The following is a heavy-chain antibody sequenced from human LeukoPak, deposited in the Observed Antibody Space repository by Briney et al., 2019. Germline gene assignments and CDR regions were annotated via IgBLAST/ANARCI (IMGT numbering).Heavy chain of an antibody. CDR1: GFTFSSYG. V-gene: IGHV3-30*18. CDR3: AKVEGPPDY. J-gene: IGHJ4*02. Sequence: GGSLRLSCAASGFTFSSYGMHWVRQAPGKGLEWVAVISYDGSNKYYADSVKGRFTISKDNSKNTLYLQMNSLRAEDTAVYYCAKVEGPPDYWGQGTLVTVSS. D-gene: IGHD3-3*01. CDR2: ISYDGSNK.